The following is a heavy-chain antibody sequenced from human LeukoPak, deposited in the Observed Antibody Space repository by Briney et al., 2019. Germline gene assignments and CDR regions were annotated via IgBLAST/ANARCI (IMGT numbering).Heavy chain of an antibody. J-gene: IGHJ6*02. CDR2: ISGSGGST. CDR1: GFTFSSYD. D-gene: IGHD5-24*01. V-gene: IGHV3-23*01. CDR3: AKDLPSTKVTSYYGMDV. Sequence: GGSLRLSCAASGFTFSSYDMSWVRQAPGKGLEWVSAISGSGGSTYYADSVKGRFTISRDNSKNTLYLQMNSLRAEDTAVYYCAKDLPSTKVTSYYGMDVWGQGTTVTVSS.